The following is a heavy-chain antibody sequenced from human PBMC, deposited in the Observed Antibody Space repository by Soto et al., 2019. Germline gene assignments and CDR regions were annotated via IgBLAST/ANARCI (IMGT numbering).Heavy chain of an antibody. J-gene: IGHJ5*02. CDR3: ARARGYSSSSVWFDP. CDR2: IYYSGST. V-gene: IGHV4-59*08. CDR1: GGSISSYY. D-gene: IGHD6-6*01. Sequence: SETLSLTCTVSGGSISSYYWSWIRQPPGKGLEWIGYIYYSGSTNYNPSLKSRVTISVDTSKNQFSLKLSSVTAADTAVYYCARARGYSSSSVWFDPWGQGTLVTVSS.